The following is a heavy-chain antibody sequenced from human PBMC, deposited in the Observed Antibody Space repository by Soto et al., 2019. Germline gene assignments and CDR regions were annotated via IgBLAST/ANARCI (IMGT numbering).Heavy chain of an antibody. CDR1: GYSFSNYA. J-gene: IGHJ6*03. D-gene: IGHD4-4*01. CDR3: ARAHLAVIPVASWYYYMDV. V-gene: IGHV1-3*01. CDR2: VNAGNGNT. Sequence: QVQLVQSGAEVEKPGASVKVSCKASGYSFSNYAVHWVRQAPGQRLEWMGWVNAGNGNTRYSQNFQGRVTITRDTSARTGYLELRSLRSEDTAVYYCARAHLAVIPVASWYYYMDVWGKGTTVTVSS.